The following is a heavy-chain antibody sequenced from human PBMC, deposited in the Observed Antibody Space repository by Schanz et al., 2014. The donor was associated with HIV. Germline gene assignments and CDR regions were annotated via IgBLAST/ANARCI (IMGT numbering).Heavy chain of an antibody. J-gene: IGHJ5*02. CDR1: GGSTSNGDYY. V-gene: IGHV4-31*03. CDR3: ARAAYTAGTTWWFDP. CDR2: IYYSGTT. Sequence: QVQLQESGPGLVKPSQTLSLTCTVSGGSTSNGDYYWNWIRQHPGEGLEWIGYIYYSGTTYYNPSLKSRITISLDTSKNQFSLKLSSVTAADTAVYYCARAAYTAGTTWWFDPWGQGTLVTVSS. D-gene: IGHD1-1*01.